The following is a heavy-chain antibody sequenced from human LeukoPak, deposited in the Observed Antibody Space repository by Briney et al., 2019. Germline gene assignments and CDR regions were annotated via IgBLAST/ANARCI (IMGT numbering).Heavy chain of an antibody. Sequence: GESLRISCKGSGYIFTSYWISWVRQMPGKGLEWMGRIDPSDSYTNYSPSFQGHVTISAGKSISTAYLQWSSLKASDTAMYYCARRVSSSGWFDPWGQGTLVTVSS. D-gene: IGHD6-6*01. V-gene: IGHV5-10-1*01. CDR1: GYIFTSYW. CDR2: IDPSDSYT. J-gene: IGHJ5*02. CDR3: ARRVSSSGWFDP.